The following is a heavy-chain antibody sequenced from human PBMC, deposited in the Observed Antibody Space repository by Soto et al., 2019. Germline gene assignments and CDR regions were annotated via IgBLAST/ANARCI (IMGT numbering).Heavy chain of an antibody. Sequence: PSETLSLTCSVSGGSIISYYWSWIRQPPGKGLEWIGYIYYSRDTDYNPSLKSRVTISVDTSKNQFSLKLRSVTAADTAVYYCARDSSGNPSGYYFDYWGPGTLVTVSS. V-gene: IGHV4-59*01. D-gene: IGHD1-26*01. CDR3: ARDSSGNPSGYYFDY. CDR2: IYYSRDT. CDR1: GGSIISYY. J-gene: IGHJ4*02.